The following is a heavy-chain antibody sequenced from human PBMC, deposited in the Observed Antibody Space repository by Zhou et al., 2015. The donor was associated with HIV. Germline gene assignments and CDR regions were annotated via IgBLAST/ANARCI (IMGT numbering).Heavy chain of an antibody. CDR2: ISPYNGDT. CDR3: ARDPAIVVVTPIAGYFDL. V-gene: IGHV1-18*04. CDR1: GGTLTAYG. J-gene: IGHJ2*01. Sequence: QVQLVQSGAEVKRPGSSVKVSCKASGGTLTAYGISWVRQAPGQGLEWMGWISPYNGDTNYAHKFQGRVTMTTEASTTTAYMELRSLRSDDTAVYYCARDPAIVVVTPIAGYFDLWGRGTLVTVSS. D-gene: IGHD2-21*02.